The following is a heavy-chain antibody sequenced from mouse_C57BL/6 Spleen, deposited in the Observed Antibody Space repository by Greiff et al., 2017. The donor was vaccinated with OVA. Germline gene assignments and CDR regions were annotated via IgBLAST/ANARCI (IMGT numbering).Heavy chain of an antibody. J-gene: IGHJ2*01. CDR1: GYTFTDYY. Sequence: VQLQQSGPELVKPGASVKISCKASGYTFTDYYMNWVKQSHGKSLEWIGDINPNNGGTSYNQKFKGKATLTVDKSSSTAYMELRSLTSEDSAVYYCARRDGSRGYFDYWGQGTTLTVSS. V-gene: IGHV1-26*01. CDR2: INPNNGGT. D-gene: IGHD1-1*01. CDR3: ARRDGSRGYFDY.